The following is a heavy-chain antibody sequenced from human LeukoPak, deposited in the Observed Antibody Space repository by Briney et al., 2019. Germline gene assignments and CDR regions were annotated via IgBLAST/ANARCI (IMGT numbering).Heavy chain of an antibody. Sequence: GASVKVSCKASGYTFTSYYMHWVRQAPGQGLEWMGWINPNSGGTNYAQKFQGRVTMTRDTSISTAYMELSRLRSDDTAVYYCARGGGSSWYPTTWFDPWGQGTLVTVSS. CDR1: GYTFTSYY. CDR3: ARGGGSSWYPTTWFDP. D-gene: IGHD6-13*01. J-gene: IGHJ5*02. V-gene: IGHV1-2*02. CDR2: INPNSGGT.